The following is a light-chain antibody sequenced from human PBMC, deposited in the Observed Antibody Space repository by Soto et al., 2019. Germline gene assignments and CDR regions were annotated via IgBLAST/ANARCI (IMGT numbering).Light chain of an antibody. CDR2: GAS. CDR1: QNVLYSSNNKNY. CDR3: QQYGSSGT. Sequence: DIVMTQSPDSLAVSLGERATINCKSSQNVLYSSNNKNYLAWYQQKPGQAPRLLIYGASNRATGIPDRFSGSGSGTDFTLTISRLEPEDFAVYYCQQYGSSGTFGQGTKVDIK. J-gene: IGKJ1*01. V-gene: IGKV4-1*01.